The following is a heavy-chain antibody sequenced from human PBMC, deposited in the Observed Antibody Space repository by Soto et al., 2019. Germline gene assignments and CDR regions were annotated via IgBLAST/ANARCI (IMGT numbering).Heavy chain of an antibody. CDR2: IIPLVGTT. CDR1: GGTFTNYA. D-gene: IGHD3-16*01. J-gene: IGHJ5*01. V-gene: IGHV1-69*01. Sequence: QVQLVQSGAEVKKPGSSVKVSCKASGGTFTNYAVSWVRQAPGQGLEWMGDIIPLVGTTNYAQKFQGRLTIAADESTSTGYMELTNLRSEDTGLYYCARVAYTSRGTHWFDCWGQGTLVTVSS. CDR3: ARVAYTSRGTHWFDC.